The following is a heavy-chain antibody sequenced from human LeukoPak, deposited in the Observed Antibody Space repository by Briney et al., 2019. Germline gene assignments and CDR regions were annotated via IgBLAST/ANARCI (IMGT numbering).Heavy chain of an antibody. D-gene: IGHD6-13*01. CDR2: IWYDGSNK. J-gene: IGHJ4*02. V-gene: IGHV3-33*01. Sequence: AGSLTLSCTASGFTISSYAVHWVRRAPGKGLEWVAVIWYDGSNKYYPDSVKGQFTISRDNSKNTLYLQMNSLRVEDTAVYYCAREPAGKYSSSWFYYWGEGNLVTVSS. CDR1: GFTISSYA. CDR3: AREPAGKYSSSWFYY.